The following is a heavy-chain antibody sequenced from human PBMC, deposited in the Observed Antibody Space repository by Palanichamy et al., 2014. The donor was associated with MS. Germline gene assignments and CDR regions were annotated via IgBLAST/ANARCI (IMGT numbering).Heavy chain of an antibody. V-gene: IGHV3-23*01. CDR2: ISGGGTGT. CDR3: AKSPDGGIRAYDY. Sequence: EVQLLESGGGLVQPGGSLRLSCAASGFTFSSYAMSWVRQAPGKGLEWVSAISGGGTGTYYADSVKGRFTISRDNSKNALYLQMNSLRAEDTAVYYCAKSPDGGIRAYDYWGQGTLVTVSS. J-gene: IGHJ4*02. CDR1: GFTFSSYA. D-gene: IGHD6-13*01.